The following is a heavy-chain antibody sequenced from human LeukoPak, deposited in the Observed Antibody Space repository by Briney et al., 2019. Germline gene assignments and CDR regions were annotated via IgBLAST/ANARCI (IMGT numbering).Heavy chain of an antibody. CDR1: GDSISSGSYY. CDR2: IYYSGST. Sequence: SETLSLTCTVSGDSISSGSYYWGWIRQSPGKDLEWIGSIYYSGSTHYNPSLKSRVTISVDTSKNQFSLKLSSVTAADTAVYYCARDGYSSSSERFDPWGQGTLVTVSS. V-gene: IGHV4-39*07. CDR3: ARDGYSSSSERFDP. J-gene: IGHJ5*02. D-gene: IGHD6-6*01.